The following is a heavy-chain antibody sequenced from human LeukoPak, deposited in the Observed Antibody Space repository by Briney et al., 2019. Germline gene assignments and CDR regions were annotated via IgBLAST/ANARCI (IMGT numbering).Heavy chain of an antibody. D-gene: IGHD6-19*01. CDR3: ARNGRDQWLASDY. CDR1: GGSVSSNSYY. CDR2: IYYSGST. Sequence: SETLSLTCTVSGGSVSSNSYYWTWIRQPPGKGLEWIGYIYYSGSTNYNPSLKSRVTISVDTSKNQFSLKLSSVTAADTAVYYCARNGRDQWLASDYWGQGTLVTVSS. J-gene: IGHJ4*02. V-gene: IGHV4-61*01.